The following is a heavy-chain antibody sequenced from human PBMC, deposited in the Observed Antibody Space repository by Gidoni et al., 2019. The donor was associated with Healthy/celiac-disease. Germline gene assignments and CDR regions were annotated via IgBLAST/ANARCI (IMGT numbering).Heavy chain of an antibody. CDR2: ISGSGGST. V-gene: IGHV3-23*01. J-gene: IGHJ4*02. D-gene: IGHD6-19*01. CDR3: GKGEQWLGRGIGY. CDR1: GFNFSSYA. Sequence: ELQLLESGGSLVQTGGSLRLSCAASGFNFSSYAISWVRQAPGQGLEWVSAISGSGGSTYYADSVKGRFTSSRDNSKNTMYLQMNSRGAEGTAVYYWGKGEQWLGRGIGYWGQGTMVTVSS.